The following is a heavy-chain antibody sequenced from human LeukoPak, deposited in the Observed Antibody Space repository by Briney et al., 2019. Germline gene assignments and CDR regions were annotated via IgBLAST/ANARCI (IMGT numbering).Heavy chain of an antibody. D-gene: IGHD3-22*01. Sequence: SVKVSCKASGGTFSSYAISWVRQAPGQGLEWMGGIIPIFGTANYAQKFQGRVTITADESTSTAYMELSSLRSEDTAVYYCARGGYYYDSSGYPTDYWGQGTLVIVSS. CDR3: ARGGYYYDSSGYPTDY. CDR2: IIPIFGTA. CDR1: GGTFSSYA. V-gene: IGHV1-69*01. J-gene: IGHJ4*02.